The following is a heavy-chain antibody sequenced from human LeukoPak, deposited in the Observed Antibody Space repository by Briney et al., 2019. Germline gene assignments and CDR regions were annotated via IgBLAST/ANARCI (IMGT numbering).Heavy chain of an antibody. Sequence: GGSLRLSCAASGFTFSSYSMNWVRQAPGKGLEWVAVISYDGSNKYYADSVKGRFTISRDNSKNTLYLQMNSLRAEDTAVYYCAREMRAWFDPWGQGTLVTVSS. CDR2: ISYDGSNK. CDR1: GFTFSSYS. CDR3: AREMRAWFDP. J-gene: IGHJ5*02. V-gene: IGHV3-30*03.